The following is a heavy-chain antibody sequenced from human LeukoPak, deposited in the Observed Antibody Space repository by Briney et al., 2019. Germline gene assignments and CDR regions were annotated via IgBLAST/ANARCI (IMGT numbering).Heavy chain of an antibody. D-gene: IGHD3-10*01. V-gene: IGHV3-7*01. CDR2: IKQDGSEK. J-gene: IGHJ5*02. CDR1: GFTFNIYW. CDR3: ARGYYYGSGTYSQHNWFDP. Sequence: GGSLRLSCVASGFTFNIYWMNWVRQAPGKGLEWVANIKQDGSEKYYVDSVKGRFTISRDNAKNSLYLQMNSLRAEDTAVYYCARGYYYGSGTYSQHNWFDPWGQGTLVTVSS.